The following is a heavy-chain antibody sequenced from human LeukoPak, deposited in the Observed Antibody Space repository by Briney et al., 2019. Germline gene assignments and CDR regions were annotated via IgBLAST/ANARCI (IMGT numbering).Heavy chain of an antibody. Sequence: PSETLSLTCTVPGGSISSYYWSSLRQPAGKGLEWIGRIYNSESTNYNPSLRSRVTMSVDKSKKQFSLKVSSATAADTAVYYCTRTGCSSTSCYGYYYYYMDVWGKETTVTVSS. V-gene: IGHV4-4*07. CDR1: GGSISSYY. CDR2: IYNSEST. D-gene: IGHD2-2*01. J-gene: IGHJ6*03. CDR3: TRTGCSSTSCYGYYYYYMDV.